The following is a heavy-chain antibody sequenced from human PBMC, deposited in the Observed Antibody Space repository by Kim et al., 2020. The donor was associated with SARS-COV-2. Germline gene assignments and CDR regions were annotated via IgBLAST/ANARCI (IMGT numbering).Heavy chain of an antibody. D-gene: IGHD3-22*01. CDR1: GFTFSSYG. Sequence: GGSLRLSCAASGFTFSSYGMHWVRQAPGKGLECVAVISYDGSNKYYADSVKGRFTISRDNSKNTLYLQMNSLRAEDTAVYYCAKDLYHYDSSGYYYSDFHHWGQGTLVTVSS. J-gene: IGHJ1*01. V-gene: IGHV3-30*18. CDR2: ISYDGSNK. CDR3: AKDLYHYDSSGYYYSDFHH.